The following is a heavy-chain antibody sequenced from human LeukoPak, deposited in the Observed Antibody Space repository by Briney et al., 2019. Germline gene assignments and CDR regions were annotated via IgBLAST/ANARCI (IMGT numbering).Heavy chain of an antibody. D-gene: IGHD3-10*01. CDR3: ARDLTYYGSGPLTYGMDV. V-gene: IGHV3-30*03. CDR2: ISYDGSNK. CDR1: GFTFSSYG. Sequence: GGSLRLSCAASGFTFSSYGMHWVRQAPGKGLEWVAVISYDGSNKYYADSVKGRFTISRDNSKNTLYLQMNSLRAEDTAVYYCARDLTYYGSGPLTYGMDVWGQGTTVTVSS. J-gene: IGHJ6*02.